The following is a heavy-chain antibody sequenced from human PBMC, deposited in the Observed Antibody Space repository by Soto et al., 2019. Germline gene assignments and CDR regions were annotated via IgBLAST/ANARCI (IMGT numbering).Heavy chain of an antibody. V-gene: IGHV3-30-3*01. CDR2: ISYDGSNK. CDR3: ARDPSYYGMDV. Sequence: GGSLRLSCAASGFTFSSYAMHWVRQAPGKGLECVAVISYDGSNKYYADSVKGRFTISRDNSKNTLYLQMNSLRAEDTAVYYCARDPSYYGMDVWGQGTTVTVSS. CDR1: GFTFSSYA. J-gene: IGHJ6*02.